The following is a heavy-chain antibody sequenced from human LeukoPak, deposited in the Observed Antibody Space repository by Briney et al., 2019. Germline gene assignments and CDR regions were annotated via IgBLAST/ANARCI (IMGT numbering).Heavy chain of an antibody. D-gene: IGHD6-13*01. Sequence: GGSLRLSCAASGFTFTIYSMNWVRQAPGRGLEWVSSIGSSSTYIAYADSVNGRFTISRDNAKNSVYLQMNSLRAEDTAVYYCARDRIIAAGIYYYYGMDVWGQGTTVTVSS. V-gene: IGHV3-21*01. CDR2: IGSSSTYI. CDR3: ARDRIIAAGIYYYYGMDV. CDR1: GFTFTIYS. J-gene: IGHJ6*02.